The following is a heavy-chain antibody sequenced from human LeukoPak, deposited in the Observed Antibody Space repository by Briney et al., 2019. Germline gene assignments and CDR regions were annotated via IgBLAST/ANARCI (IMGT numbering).Heavy chain of an antibody. V-gene: IGHV3-23*01. CDR2: ITTSGINT. D-gene: IGHD4-17*01. Sequence: GRSLRLSCAASGFTFSNYAMFWVPQAPGKGLECVSTITTSGINTYYADSVKGRFTISRHNSKNTLYLQMDSLIDEDTALYYCAKGYRVATVTYYFDYWGQGTLVTVSS. CDR3: AKGYRVATVTYYFDY. J-gene: IGHJ4*02. CDR1: GFTFSNYA.